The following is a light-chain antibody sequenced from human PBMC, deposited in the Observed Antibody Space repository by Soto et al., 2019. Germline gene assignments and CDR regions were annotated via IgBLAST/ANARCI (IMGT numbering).Light chain of an antibody. Sequence: QSALAQPPSASGTPGQRVTISCSGSSSNIGSNTVNWYQQLPGTAPNLLIFTNNQRPPGVPDRFSGSKSGTSASLAISGLQSEDEADYYCAAWDDSLNGRVFGTGTKVTVL. J-gene: IGLJ1*01. CDR1: SSNIGSNT. V-gene: IGLV1-44*01. CDR3: AAWDDSLNGRV. CDR2: TNN.